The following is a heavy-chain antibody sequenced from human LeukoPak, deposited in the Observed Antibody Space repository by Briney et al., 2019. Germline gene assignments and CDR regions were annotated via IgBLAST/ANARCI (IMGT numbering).Heavy chain of an antibody. V-gene: IGHV4-39*02. D-gene: IGHD1-26*01. J-gene: IGHJ4*02. Sequence: PSETLSLTCTVSGGSISSSSYYWGWIRQPPGKGLEWIGSIYYSGSTYYNPSLKSRVTISVDTSKNQFSLKLSSVTAADTAVYYCARDLGYSELPDGSGFDYWGQGTLVTVSS. CDR3: ARDLGYSELPDGSGFDY. CDR2: IYYSGST. CDR1: GGSISSSSYY.